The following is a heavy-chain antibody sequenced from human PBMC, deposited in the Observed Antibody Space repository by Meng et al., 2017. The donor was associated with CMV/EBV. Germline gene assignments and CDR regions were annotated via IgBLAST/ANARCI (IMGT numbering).Heavy chain of an antibody. CDR3: ARKGSFGAFDY. D-gene: IGHD3-10*01. J-gene: IGHJ4*02. V-gene: IGHV1-69*05. Sequence: SVKVSCKASGYTFTSYAISWVRQAPGQGLEWMGGIIPIFGTANYAQKFQGRVTITTDESTSTAYMELSSLRSEDTAVYYCARKGSFGAFDYWGQGTLVTVSS. CDR2: IIPIFGTA. CDR1: GYTFTSYA.